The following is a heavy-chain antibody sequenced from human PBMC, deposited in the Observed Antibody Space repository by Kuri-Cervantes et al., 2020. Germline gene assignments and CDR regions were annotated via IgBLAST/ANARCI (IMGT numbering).Heavy chain of an antibody. Sequence: GGSLRLSCAASGFTFSSYGMHWVRQAPGKGLEWVGRIKSKTDGGTTDYAAPVKGRFTISRDDSKNTLYLQTNSLKTEDTAVYYCTTPQNYYDSSDHFDYWGQGTLVTVSS. J-gene: IGHJ4*02. CDR3: TTPQNYYDSSDHFDY. CDR1: GFTFSSYG. V-gene: IGHV3-15*01. D-gene: IGHD3-22*01. CDR2: IKSKTDGGTT.